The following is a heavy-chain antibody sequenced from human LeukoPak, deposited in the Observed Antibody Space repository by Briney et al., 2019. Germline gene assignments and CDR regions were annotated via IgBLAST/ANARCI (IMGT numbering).Heavy chain of an antibody. CDR2: ISSSSSYI. Sequence: PGGSLRLSCAASGFTFSSYSMNWVRQAPGKGLEWVSSISSSSSYIYYADSVKGRFTISRDNAKNSLYLQMNSLRADDTAVYFCARIGYSSSSIDYWGQGTLVTVSS. V-gene: IGHV3-21*01. CDR3: ARIGYSSSSIDY. CDR1: GFTFSSYS. D-gene: IGHD6-6*01. J-gene: IGHJ4*02.